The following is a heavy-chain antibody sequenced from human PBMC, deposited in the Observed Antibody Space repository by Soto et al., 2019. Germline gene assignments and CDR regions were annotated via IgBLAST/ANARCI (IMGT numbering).Heavy chain of an antibody. CDR2: ISGSGGST. CDR1: GFTFSSYA. V-gene: IGHV3-23*01. Sequence: PGGSLRLSCAASGFTFSSYAMSWVRQAPGKGLEWVSAISGSGGSTYYADSVKGRFTISRDNSKNTLYLQMNSLRAEDTAVYYCAKPYGHHGVVYAIDYWGQGTLVTVSS. J-gene: IGHJ4*02. D-gene: IGHD2-8*02. CDR3: AKPYGHHGVVYAIDY.